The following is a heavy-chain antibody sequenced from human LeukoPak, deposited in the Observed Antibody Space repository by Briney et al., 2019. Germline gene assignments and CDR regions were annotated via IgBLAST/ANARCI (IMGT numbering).Heavy chain of an antibody. J-gene: IGHJ4*02. CDR2: TNHWGST. D-gene: IGHD3-3*01. CDR3: SRVAYITIFGVVIIKEGLDY. Sequence: PSETLPLTCLFYVWSFRGYYWLGIGQPPGKGLAGMGETNHWGSTNHNPSLKSQVPDPVDTSKNQFPLKLGSVPAANTAVDYCSRVAYITIFGVVIIKEGLDYWGQGTLVTVSS. V-gene: IGHV4-34*01. CDR1: VWSFRGYY.